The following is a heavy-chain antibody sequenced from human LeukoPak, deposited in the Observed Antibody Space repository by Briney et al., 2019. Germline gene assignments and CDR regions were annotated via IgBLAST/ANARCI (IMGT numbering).Heavy chain of an antibody. D-gene: IGHD6-13*01. V-gene: IGHV3-53*01. CDR1: GFTVSSNY. CDR3: AKAIAATGRWWIFDY. Sequence: PGGSLRLSCAASGFTVSSNYMSWVRQAPGKGLEWVSVIYSGGSTYYADSVKGRFTISRDNPKNAQYLQMSGLRVEDTAVYYCAKAIAATGRWWIFDYWGQGTLVTVSS. CDR2: IYSGGST. J-gene: IGHJ4*02.